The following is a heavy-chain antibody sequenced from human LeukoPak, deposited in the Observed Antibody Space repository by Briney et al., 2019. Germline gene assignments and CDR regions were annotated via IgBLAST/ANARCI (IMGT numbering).Heavy chain of an antibody. D-gene: IGHD3-16*02. Sequence: GGSLRLSCAASGFTFSSYGMHWVRQASGKGLEWVGRIRSKANSYATAYAASVKGRFTISRDDSKNTAYLQMNSLKTEDTAVYYCTSGIMITFGGVIVMDAFDIWGQGTMVTVSS. J-gene: IGHJ3*02. V-gene: IGHV3-73*01. CDR2: IRSKANSYAT. CDR3: TSGIMITFGGVIVMDAFDI. CDR1: GFTFSSYG.